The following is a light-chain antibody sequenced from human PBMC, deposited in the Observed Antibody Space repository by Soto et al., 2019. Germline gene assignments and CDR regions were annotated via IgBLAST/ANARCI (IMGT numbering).Light chain of an antibody. CDR2: EVS. Sequence: QSALTQPPSASGSPGQSVTISCTGTSSDVGGYNYVSWYQQHPGKAPKLMIYEVSKRPSGVPDRFFASKSGNTASLTVSGLQAEDEADYYCSSYAGSNILFGGGTKVTV. CDR1: SSDVGGYNY. J-gene: IGLJ2*01. CDR3: SSYAGSNIL. V-gene: IGLV2-8*01.